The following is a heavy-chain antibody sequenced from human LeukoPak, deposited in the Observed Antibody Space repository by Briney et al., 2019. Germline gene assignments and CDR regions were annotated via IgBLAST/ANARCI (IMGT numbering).Heavy chain of an antibody. Sequence: GESLKISCKASGFTFSTYSFAWVRQMPGKGLGWMGVIYAGDSSTRYSPSFRGQVTISVDKSISTVYLQWSSLKASDSAIYYCARHSCYDSWGQGTLVTVSS. CDR1: GFTFSTYS. D-gene: IGHD3-16*01. CDR3: ARHSCYDS. J-gene: IGHJ4*02. CDR2: IYAGDSST. V-gene: IGHV5-51*01.